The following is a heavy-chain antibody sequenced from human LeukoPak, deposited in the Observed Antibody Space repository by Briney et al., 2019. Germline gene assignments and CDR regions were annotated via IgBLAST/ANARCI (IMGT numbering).Heavy chain of an antibody. J-gene: IGHJ4*02. CDR2: IYHSGST. Sequence: PSETLSLTCAVSGGSISSGGYSWSWIRQPPGKGLEWIGYIYHSGSTYYNPSLKSRVTISVDTSKNQFSLKLSSVTAADTAVYYCARHARGYSYGTSDLDYWGQGTLVTVSS. CDR1: GGSISSGGYS. D-gene: IGHD5-18*01. V-gene: IGHV4-30-2*01. CDR3: ARHARGYSYGTSDLDY.